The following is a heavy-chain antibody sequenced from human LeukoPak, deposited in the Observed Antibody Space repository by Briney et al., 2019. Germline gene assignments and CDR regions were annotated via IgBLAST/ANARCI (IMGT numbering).Heavy chain of an antibody. D-gene: IGHD3-22*01. J-gene: IGHJ4*02. CDR3: ARDSYYYDSSGKRVSRFDY. CDR2: IYPSGST. V-gene: IGHV4-4*07. Sequence: SETLSLTCTVSGGSISSYYWSWLRQPAGKGPEWIGRIYPSGSTHYNPSLKSRVTMSVDTSKNQFSLKLSSVTAADTAVYYCARDSYYYDSSGKRVSRFDYWGQGTLVTVSS. CDR1: GGSISSYY.